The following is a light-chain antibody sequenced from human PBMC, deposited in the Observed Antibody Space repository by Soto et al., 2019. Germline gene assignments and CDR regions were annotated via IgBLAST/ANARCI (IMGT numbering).Light chain of an antibody. CDR2: GAS. CDR1: QSVSSN. V-gene: IGKV3-15*01. CDR3: QQYNNWPPDT. Sequence: ETVMTQSPATLSVSPGERATLSCRASQSVSSNLAWYQQKPGQAPRLLIYGASTRAPGIPARFSGSGSGTEFTLTISSLQSEDFAVYYCQQYNNWPPDTFGQGTKLEIK. J-gene: IGKJ2*01.